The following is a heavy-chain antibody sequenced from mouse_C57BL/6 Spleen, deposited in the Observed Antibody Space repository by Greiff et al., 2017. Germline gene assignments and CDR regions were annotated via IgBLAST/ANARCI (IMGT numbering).Heavy chain of an antibody. CDR2: IDPANGNT. J-gene: IGHJ4*01. V-gene: IGHV14-3*01. CDR3: ASITTGVEGDYAMDD. CDR1: GFNIKNTY. D-gene: IGHD1-1*01. Sequence: EVQLQQSVAELVRPGASVKLSCTASGFNIKNTYMHWVKQRPEQGLEWIGRIDPANGNTKYAPKFQGKATLTADKSSNTAYLQVSSLTSEDTAIYSCASITTGVEGDYAMDDWGQGTTVTVSS.